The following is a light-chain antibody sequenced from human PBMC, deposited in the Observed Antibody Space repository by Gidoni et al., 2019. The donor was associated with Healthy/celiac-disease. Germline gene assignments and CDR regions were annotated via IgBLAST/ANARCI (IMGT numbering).Light chain of an antibody. V-gene: IGKV3-20*01. J-gene: IGKJ1*01. CDR1: QSVSSSY. CDR2: GAS. CDR3: QQYGSSPPWT. Sequence: EIVLTPSPGTLYLSPGEIATLSCRASQSVSSSYLAWYQQKPVQAPRLLIYGASSRATGLPNRFSGSGSGTDFTLTISRLEPEDFAVYYCQQYGSSPPWTFGQGTKVEIK.